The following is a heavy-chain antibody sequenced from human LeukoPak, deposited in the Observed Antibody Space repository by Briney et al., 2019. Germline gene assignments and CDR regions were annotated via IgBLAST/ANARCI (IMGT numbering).Heavy chain of an antibody. CDR3: ARGRSITMIVVVPFDY. CDR1: GYTFTSYY. J-gene: IGHJ4*02. Sequence: GASVKVSCKASGYTFTSYYMHWVRQAPGQGLEWMGMINPSGGSTSYAQKFQGRVTMTRDTSTSTVYMELSGLRSEDTAVYYCARGRSITMIVVVPFDYWGQGTLVTVSS. D-gene: IGHD3-22*01. CDR2: INPSGGST. V-gene: IGHV1-46*01.